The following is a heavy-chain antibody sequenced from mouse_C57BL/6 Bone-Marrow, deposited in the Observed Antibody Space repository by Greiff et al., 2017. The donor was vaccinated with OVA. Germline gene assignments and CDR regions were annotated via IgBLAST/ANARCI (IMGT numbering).Heavy chain of an antibody. CDR2: INPYNGGT. D-gene: IGHD1-1*01. CDR3: ARDGRSYGYFDV. V-gene: IGHV1-19*01. Sequence: VQLQQSGPVLVKPGASVKMSCKASGYTFTDYYMNWVKQSPGKSLEWIGVINPYNGGTSYNQQFKGKATLTVDKSSSTAYMELNSLTSEDAADYYCARDGRSYGYFDVWGTGTTVTVSS. CDR1: GYTFTDYY. J-gene: IGHJ1*03.